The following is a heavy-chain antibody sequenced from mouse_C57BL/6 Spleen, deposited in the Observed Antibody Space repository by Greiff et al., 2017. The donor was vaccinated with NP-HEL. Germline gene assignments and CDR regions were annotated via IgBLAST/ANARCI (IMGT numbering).Heavy chain of an antibody. CDR1: GYTFTDYY. Sequence: VQLQQSGAELVRPGASVKLSCKASGYTFTDYYINWVKQRPGQGLEWIARIYPGSGNTYYNEKFKGKATLTAEKSSSTAYMQLSSLTSEDSAVYFCARWNYYGSRGFAYWGQGTLVTVSA. D-gene: IGHD1-1*01. J-gene: IGHJ3*01. V-gene: IGHV1-76*01. CDR3: ARWNYYGSRGFAY. CDR2: IYPGSGNT.